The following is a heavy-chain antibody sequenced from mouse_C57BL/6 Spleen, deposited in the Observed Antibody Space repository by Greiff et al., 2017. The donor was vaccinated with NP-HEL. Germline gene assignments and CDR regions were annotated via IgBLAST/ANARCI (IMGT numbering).Heavy chain of an antibody. CDR1: GFTFSSYA. CDR3: TRTLYYFDY. V-gene: IGHV5-9-1*02. CDR2: ISSGGDYI. Sequence: EVQVVESGEGLVKPGGSLKLSCAASGFTFSSYAMSWVRQTPEKRLEWVAYISSGGDYIYYADTVKGRFTISRDNARNPLYLQMSSLKSADTAMYYCTRTLYYFDYWGQGTTLTVSS. J-gene: IGHJ2*01.